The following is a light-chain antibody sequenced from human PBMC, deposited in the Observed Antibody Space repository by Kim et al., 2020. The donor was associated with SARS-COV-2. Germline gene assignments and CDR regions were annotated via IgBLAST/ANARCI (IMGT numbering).Light chain of an antibody. CDR3: CSYAGSSTYV. CDR2: EVT. J-gene: IGLJ1*01. Sequence: GQSSTISCTGSSTDIGSYNLVSWYQYHPGKAPKLMIYEVTKRPSGVSNRFSGSKSGNTASLTISGLQAEDEADYYCCSYAGSSTYVFGTGTKVTVL. V-gene: IGLV2-23*02. CDR1: STDIGSYNL.